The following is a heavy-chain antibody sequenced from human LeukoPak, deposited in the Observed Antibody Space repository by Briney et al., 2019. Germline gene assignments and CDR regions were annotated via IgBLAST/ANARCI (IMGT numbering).Heavy chain of an antibody. CDR3: ARGAAAGTIDNYGMDV. D-gene: IGHD6-13*01. V-gene: IGHV1-46*01. Sequence: ASVKVSCKASGYTFTSYYMHWVRQAPGQGLEWMGIINPSGGITSYAQKFQGRVTMTRDTSTITVYMELSSLRSEDTAVYYCARGAAAGTIDNYGMDVWGQGTTVTVSS. CDR2: INPSGGIT. CDR1: GYTFTSYY. J-gene: IGHJ6*02.